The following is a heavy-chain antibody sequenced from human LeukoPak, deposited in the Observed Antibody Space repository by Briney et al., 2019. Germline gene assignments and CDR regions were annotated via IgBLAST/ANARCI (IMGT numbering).Heavy chain of an antibody. CDR2: IYYSGST. CDR1: GYSISSGYY. V-gene: IGHV4-38-2*01. CDR3: ARHQNGDPYNWFDP. J-gene: IGHJ5*02. Sequence: SETLSLTCAVSGYSISSGYYWGRIRQPPGKGLEWIGSIYYSGSTYYNPSLKSRVTISVDTSKNQFSLKLSSVTAADTAVYYCARHQNGDPYNWFDPWGQGTLVTVSS. D-gene: IGHD4-17*01.